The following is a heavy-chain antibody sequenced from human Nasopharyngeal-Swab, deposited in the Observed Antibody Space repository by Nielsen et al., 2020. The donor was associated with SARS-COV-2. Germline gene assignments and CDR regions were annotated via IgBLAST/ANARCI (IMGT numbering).Heavy chain of an antibody. CDR2: IYPGDSDT. CDR3: ARQPRAGYSSSWYDY. J-gene: IGHJ4*02. D-gene: IGHD6-13*01. Sequence: GASLNTSCKASGYSFTSYWIGGRRQVPGKGLEWMGIIYPGDSDTRSSPSFQGQVHISADKSISTAYLQWSSLKASDTAMYYCARQPRAGYSSSWYDYWGQGTLVTVSS. V-gene: IGHV5-51*01. CDR1: GYSFTSYW.